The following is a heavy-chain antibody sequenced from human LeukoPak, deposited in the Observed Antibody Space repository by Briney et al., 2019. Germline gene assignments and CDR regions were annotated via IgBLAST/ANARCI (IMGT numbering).Heavy chain of an antibody. Sequence: PGGSLRLSCAASGFTFSDYWMHWVRQAPGKGLVWVSRISSDGSRVTYADSVKGRFTISRDNAKNTLYLQMNSLRAEDTAVYYCAKDGRASYDILTGSSPRGWFDPWGQGTLVTVSS. CDR3: AKDGRASYDILTGSSPRGWFDP. D-gene: IGHD3-9*01. V-gene: IGHV3-74*01. J-gene: IGHJ5*02. CDR1: GFTFSDYW. CDR2: ISSDGSRV.